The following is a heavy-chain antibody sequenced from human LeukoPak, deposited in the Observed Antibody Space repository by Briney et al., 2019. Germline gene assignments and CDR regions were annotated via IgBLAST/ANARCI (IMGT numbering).Heavy chain of an antibody. V-gene: IGHV4-59*01. D-gene: IGHD1-14*01. Sequence: MPSETLSLTCTVSGGSISSYYWSWVRQPPGRGLEWIGYIYYSGSTNYNPSLKSRVTISVDTSKNQFSLKLRSVTAADTAVYYCARHHYFDLWGRGTLVTVSS. CDR3: ARHHYFDL. CDR1: GGSISSYY. CDR2: IYYSGST. J-gene: IGHJ2*01.